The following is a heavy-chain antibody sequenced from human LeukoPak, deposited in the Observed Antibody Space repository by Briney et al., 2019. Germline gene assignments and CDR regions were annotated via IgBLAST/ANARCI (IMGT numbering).Heavy chain of an antibody. J-gene: IGHJ4*02. CDR3: ARGQLWWRYFDY. V-gene: IGHV4-34*01. CDR1: GGSISSYY. CDR2: INHSGST. D-gene: IGHD2-21*01. Sequence: PSETLSLTCTVSGGSISSYYWSWIRQPPGKGLEWIGEINHSGSTNYNPSLKSRVTISVDTSKNQFSLKLSSVTAADTAVYYCARGQLWWRYFDYWGQGTLVTVSS.